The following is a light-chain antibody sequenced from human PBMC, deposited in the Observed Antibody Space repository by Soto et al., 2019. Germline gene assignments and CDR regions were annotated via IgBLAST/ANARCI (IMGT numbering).Light chain of an antibody. CDR1: QSVSSN. CDR3: QQYGGSPRT. J-gene: IGKJ1*01. V-gene: IGKV3-20*01. Sequence: EIVMTQSPVTLSVSPGERVTLSCRASQSVSSNLAWYQQKPGQAPRLLIYGASSRATGIPDRFSGSGSGTDFTLTISRLEPEDFAVYYCQQYGGSPRTFGQGTKVDIK. CDR2: GAS.